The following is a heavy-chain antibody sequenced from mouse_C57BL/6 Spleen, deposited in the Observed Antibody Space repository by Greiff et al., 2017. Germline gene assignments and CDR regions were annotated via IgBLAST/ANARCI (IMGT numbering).Heavy chain of an antibody. CDR1: GYTFTAHT. CDR3: ESCNYFDWYFDV. Sequence: VQLQQSDAELVKPGASVKLSCKASGYTFTAHTIHWMQQRPEQGLELIGDIYPRDGSTKYNDKFKGKDTVTADKSSSTAYMQLNSLTSEDSEDYACESCNYFDWYFDVWGKGTTVTVSS. V-gene: IGHV1-78*01. J-gene: IGHJ1*03. CDR2: IYPRDGST. D-gene: IGHD1-1*01.